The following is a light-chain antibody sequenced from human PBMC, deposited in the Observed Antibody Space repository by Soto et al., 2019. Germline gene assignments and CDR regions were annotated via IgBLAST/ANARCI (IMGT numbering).Light chain of an antibody. CDR1: QSVDTF. Sequence: EIVMTQSPATLSVSPGERATLSCRASQSVDTFLVWYQQKPGQAPRLLISGASSRATGIPDRFRGSGSGTDFTLTISGLEPEDFAVYYCQQYANSPPWAFGQGTKVDIK. CDR3: QQYANSPPWA. J-gene: IGKJ1*01. CDR2: GAS. V-gene: IGKV3-20*01.